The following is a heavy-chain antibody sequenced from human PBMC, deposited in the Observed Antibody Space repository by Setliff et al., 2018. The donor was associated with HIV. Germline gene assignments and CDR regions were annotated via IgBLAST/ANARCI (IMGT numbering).Heavy chain of an antibody. CDR3: AAVPWGHSSLIIDH. CDR1: AFSFNNYY. D-gene: IGHD3-16*01. J-gene: IGHJ4*02. CDR2: IGGHGSII. V-gene: IGHV3-48*03. Sequence: LRLSCIASAFSFNNYYMTWVRQAPGKGLEWISFIGGHGSIIHYADSVKGRFTISRDNAKNSVYLQMHSLRVEDTAVYYCAAVPWGHSSLIIDHWGQGTPVTVSS.